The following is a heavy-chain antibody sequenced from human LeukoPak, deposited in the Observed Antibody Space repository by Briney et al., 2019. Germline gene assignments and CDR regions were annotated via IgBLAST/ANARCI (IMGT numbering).Heavy chain of an antibody. V-gene: IGHV4-34*01. Sequence: SETLSLTCAVYGGSFSGYYWSWIRQPPGKGLEWIGEINHSGSTNYNPSLKSRVTISVDTSKNQFSLKLSSVTAADTAVYYCARDIGTAIPIDYWGQGTLVTVSS. CDR3: ARDIGTAIPIDY. D-gene: IGHD5-18*01. J-gene: IGHJ4*02. CDR1: GGSFSGYY. CDR2: INHSGST.